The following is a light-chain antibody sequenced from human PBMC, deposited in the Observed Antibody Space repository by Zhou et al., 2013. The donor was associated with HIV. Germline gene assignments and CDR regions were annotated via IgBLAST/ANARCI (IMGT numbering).Light chain of an antibody. CDR2: KAS. Sequence: DIQMTQSPSTLSASIGDRVTITCRASQSISTWLAWYQQKRGKAPKLLIYKASNLESGVQSRFSGSGSGTDFTLTISCLQSEDFATYYCQHYYSYPFTFGPGTKVDIK. CDR1: QSISTW. J-gene: IGKJ3*01. CDR3: QHYYSYPFT. V-gene: IGKV1-5*03.